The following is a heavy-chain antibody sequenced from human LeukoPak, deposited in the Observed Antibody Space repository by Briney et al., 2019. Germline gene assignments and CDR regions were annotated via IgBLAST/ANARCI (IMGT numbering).Heavy chain of an antibody. CDR2: IYPGDSDT. J-gene: IGHJ4*02. CDR3: ARHRVVAAAGIDY. CDR1: GYRFTSYW. V-gene: IGHV5-51*01. D-gene: IGHD6-13*01. Sequence: GEPLKISCKGSGYRFTSYWIGWVRKIPGKGLEWMGIIYPGDSDTRYSPSFQGQVTISADKSISTAYLQWSSLKASDTAMYYCARHRVVAAAGIDYWGQGTLVTVSS.